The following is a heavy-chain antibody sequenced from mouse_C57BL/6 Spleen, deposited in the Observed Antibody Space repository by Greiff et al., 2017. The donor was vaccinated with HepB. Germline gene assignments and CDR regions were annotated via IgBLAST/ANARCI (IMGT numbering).Heavy chain of an antibody. CDR3: ASTSTVVARWYFDV. Sequence: ESGPGLVKPSQSLSLTCSVTGYSITSGYYWNWIRQFPGNKLEWMGYISYDGSNNYNPSLKNRISITRDTSKNQFFLKLNSVTTEDTATYYCASTSTVVARWYFDVWGTGTTVTVSS. CDR1: GYSITSGYY. J-gene: IGHJ1*03. D-gene: IGHD1-1*01. V-gene: IGHV3-6*01. CDR2: ISYDGSN.